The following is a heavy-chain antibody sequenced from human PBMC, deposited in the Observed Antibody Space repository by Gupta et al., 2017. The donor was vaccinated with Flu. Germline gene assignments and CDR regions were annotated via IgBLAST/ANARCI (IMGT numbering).Heavy chain of an antibody. CDR2: ISSSAVT. D-gene: IGHD2-15*01. V-gene: IGHV3-48*03. CDR3: ARGHCDA. Sequence: SDYEFSWVRLAPGKGLEWIAFISSSAVTYYTESMRGRLIISRDNAKNSVYLQMNSLRVEDTALYYCARGHCDAWGQGTLVTVSS. CDR1: SDYE. J-gene: IGHJ5*02.